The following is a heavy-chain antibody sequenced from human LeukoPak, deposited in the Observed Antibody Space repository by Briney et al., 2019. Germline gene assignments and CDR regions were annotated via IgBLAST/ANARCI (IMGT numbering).Heavy chain of an antibody. CDR3: ARDVNSYAHCGH. Sequence: GGSLRLSCAASGFTVNSNYMSWVRQAPGKGLERVSIIYKDGRTYYADSVKGRFTISRDNSRNMLYLQMNSLRAEDTAVYYCARDVNSYAHCGHWGQGTLVTVSS. CDR1: GFTVNSNY. CDR2: IYKDGRT. V-gene: IGHV3-53*01. D-gene: IGHD5-18*01. J-gene: IGHJ4*02.